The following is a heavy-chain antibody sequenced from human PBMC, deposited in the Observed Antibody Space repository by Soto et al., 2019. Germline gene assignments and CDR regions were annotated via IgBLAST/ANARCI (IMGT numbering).Heavy chain of an antibody. CDR1: GYTFTSYY. CDR3: ARRWGQGVWNDLGNYYYYMDV. D-gene: IGHD1-1*01. J-gene: IGHJ6*03. V-gene: IGHV1-46*03. Sequence: ASVKVSCKASGYTFTSYYMHWVRQAPGQGLEWMGKINPSGGSTSYAQKFQGRVTMTRDTSTSTVYMELSSLRSEDTAVYYCARRWGQGVWNDLGNYYYYMDVWGKGTTVTVSS. CDR2: INPSGGST.